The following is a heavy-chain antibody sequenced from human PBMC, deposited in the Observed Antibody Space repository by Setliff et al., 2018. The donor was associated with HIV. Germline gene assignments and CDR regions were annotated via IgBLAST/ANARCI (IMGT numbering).Heavy chain of an antibody. CDR2: IYYTGST. V-gene: IGHV4-39*01. CDR3: SRHGVHWFGSGYNCFDL. D-gene: IGHD3-10*01. Sequence: SETLSLTCAVSGDSISSSSYYWGWIRQPPGKGLEWIGSIYYTGSTYYKPSLKSRVTISVDTSKNQFSLKLSSVTAADTAVYYCSRHGVHWFGSGYNCFDLWGQGTLVTVSS. CDR1: GDSISSSSYY. J-gene: IGHJ5*02.